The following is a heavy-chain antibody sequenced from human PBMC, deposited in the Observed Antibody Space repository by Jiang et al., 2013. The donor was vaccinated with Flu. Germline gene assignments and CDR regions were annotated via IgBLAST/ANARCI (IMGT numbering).Heavy chain of an antibody. CDR2: INTNTGNP. V-gene: IGHV7-4-1*02. CDR3: ARDVVAAAVSHSIDY. D-gene: IGHD6-13*01. J-gene: IGHJ4*02. CDR1: GYTFTSYA. Sequence: CKASGYTFTSYAMNWVRQAPGQGLEWMGWINTNTGNPTYAQGFTGRFVFSLDTSVSTAYLQISSLKAEDTAVYYCARDVVAAAVSHSIDYWGQGTLVTVSS.